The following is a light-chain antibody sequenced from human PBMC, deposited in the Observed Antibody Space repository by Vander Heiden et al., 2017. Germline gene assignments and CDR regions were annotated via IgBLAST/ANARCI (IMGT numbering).Light chain of an antibody. J-gene: IGLJ2*01. CDR3: SSYAGRSNYVV. CDR1: SSDVGAYNY. Sequence: QYALTHPPAASGSPGQSVTIFCTGTSSDVGAYNYVSWYQQHPGKAPKVMIYEVSKRPSGVADRFSGSKSGNTASLTVSGLRADDEADYYCSSYAGRSNYVVFGGGTKLTVL. CDR2: EVS. V-gene: IGLV2-8*01.